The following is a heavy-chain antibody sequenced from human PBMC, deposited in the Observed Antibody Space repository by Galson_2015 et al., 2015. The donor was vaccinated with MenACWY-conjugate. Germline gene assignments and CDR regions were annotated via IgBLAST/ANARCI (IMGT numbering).Heavy chain of an antibody. V-gene: IGHV7-4-1*02. Sequence: QSGAEVKEPGTSVTVSCKASGSIFSSYAMNWVRQAPGQGLEWMGWINTNTGKPTYAQGFTGRFVFSLDTSVSTAYLQISSLKAEDTAVYYCATPYSTSGRLPPGYWGQGTLVTVSS. J-gene: IGHJ4*02. CDR2: INTNTGKP. CDR1: GSIFSSYA. CDR3: ATPYSTSGRLPPGY. D-gene: IGHD6-6*01.